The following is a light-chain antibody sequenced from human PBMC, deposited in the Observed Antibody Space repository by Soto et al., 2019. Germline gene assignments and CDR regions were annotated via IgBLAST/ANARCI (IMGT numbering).Light chain of an antibody. Sequence: DIVMTQSPDSLAVSLGERATINCKSSQSVLYSSNNKNYLAWYQQKPGQPPKLLIYWASTRESGVPDRFSGSGSGTDFTVTISSLQAEDVAVYYYQQYYSTPRTFGQGTKVEIK. CDR1: QSVLYSSNNKNY. CDR2: WAS. J-gene: IGKJ1*01. V-gene: IGKV4-1*01. CDR3: QQYYSTPRT.